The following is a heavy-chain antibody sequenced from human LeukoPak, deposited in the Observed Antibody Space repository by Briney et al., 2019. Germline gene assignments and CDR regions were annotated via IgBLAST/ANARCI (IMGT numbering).Heavy chain of an antibody. CDR1: GYTFTGYY. CDR3: ARLNISPYWFDY. Sequence: ASVMVSCKASGYTFTGYYMHWVRQAPGQGLEWMGWINPNSGGTNYAQKFQGRVTMTRDTSISTAYMELSRLRSDDTAVYYCARLNISPYWFDYWGQGTLVTVAS. J-gene: IGHJ4*02. D-gene: IGHD2-8*02. CDR2: INPNSGGT. V-gene: IGHV1-2*02.